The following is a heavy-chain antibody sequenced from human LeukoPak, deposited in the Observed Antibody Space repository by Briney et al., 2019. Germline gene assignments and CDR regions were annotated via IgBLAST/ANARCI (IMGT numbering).Heavy chain of an antibody. CDR2: ISGSGGST. D-gene: IGHD3-10*01. J-gene: IGHJ6*02. CDR1: GFTFSSYA. CDR3: ANPYYGSGSLNPRRVPYYYYGMDV. Sequence: QSGGSLRLSCAASGFTFSSYAMSWVRQAPGKGLEWVSAISGSGGSTYYADSVKGRFTISRDNSKNTLYLQMNSLRAEDTAVYYCANPYYGSGSLNPRRVPYYYYGMDVWGQGTTVTVSS. V-gene: IGHV3-23*01.